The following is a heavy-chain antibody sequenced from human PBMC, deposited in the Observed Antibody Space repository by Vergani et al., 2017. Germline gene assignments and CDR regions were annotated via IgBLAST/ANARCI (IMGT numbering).Heavy chain of an antibody. Sequence: QVQLVQSGAEVKKPGSSVKVSCKASGGTFSSYAISWVRQAPGQGLEWMGGIIPIFGIANYAQKFQGRVTITADKSTSTAYMELSSLRSEDTAVYYCARGEEPAAPPDYYYRMDVWGQGTTVTVSS. CDR1: GGTFSSYA. CDR2: IIPIFGIA. V-gene: IGHV1-69*17. J-gene: IGHJ6*02. CDR3: ARGEEPAAPPDYYYRMDV. D-gene: IGHD2-2*01.